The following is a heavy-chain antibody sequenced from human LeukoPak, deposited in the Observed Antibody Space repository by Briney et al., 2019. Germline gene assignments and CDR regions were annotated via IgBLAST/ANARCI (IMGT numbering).Heavy chain of an antibody. CDR3: ARDPYSSSCYLD. V-gene: IGHV3-23*01. J-gene: IGHJ4*02. CDR1: GFTFSSYA. D-gene: IGHD6-13*01. CDR2: ISGSGGST. Sequence: GGSLRLSCAASGFTFSSYAMSWVRQAPGKGLEWVSAISGSGGSTYYADSVKGRFTISRDNSKNTPYLQMNSLRVEDTAVYYCARDPYSSSCYLDWGQGTLVTVSS.